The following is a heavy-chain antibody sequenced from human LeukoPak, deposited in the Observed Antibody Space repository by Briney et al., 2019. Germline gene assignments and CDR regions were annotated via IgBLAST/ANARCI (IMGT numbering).Heavy chain of an antibody. J-gene: IGHJ3*02. CDR2: IYTSGST. CDR1: GGSISSYY. V-gene: IGHV4-4*09. CDR3: ARLRDAFDI. Sequence: SETLSLTCTVSGGSISSYYWSWIRQPPGKGLERIGYIYTSGSTNYNPSLKSRVTISVDTSKNQFSLKLSSVAAADTAVYYCARLRDAFDIWGQGTMVTVSS.